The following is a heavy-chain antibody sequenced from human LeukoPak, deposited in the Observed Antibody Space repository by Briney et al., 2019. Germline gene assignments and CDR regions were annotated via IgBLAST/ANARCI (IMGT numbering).Heavy chain of an antibody. Sequence: GESLRLSCAASGFTFSDYAMTWVRQAPGKGLEWVSPISGNGVATYYADSVKGRFTISRDNSKNTLYLQMNSLRVEDTAIFYCAKDPRYSRSGFHYWFDYWGQGTRVTVSS. V-gene: IGHV3-23*01. CDR1: GFTFSDYA. CDR2: ISGNGVAT. D-gene: IGHD3-22*01. J-gene: IGHJ4*02. CDR3: AKDPRYSRSGFHYWFDY.